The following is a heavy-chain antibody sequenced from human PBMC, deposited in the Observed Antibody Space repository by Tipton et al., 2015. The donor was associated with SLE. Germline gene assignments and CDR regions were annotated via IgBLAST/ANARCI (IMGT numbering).Heavy chain of an antibody. D-gene: IGHD2-15*01. CDR2: VFYSGRT. CDR1: GGSITSSYYY. V-gene: IGHV4-39*07. Sequence: LRLSCIVSGGSITSSYYYWAWVRQSPGKGLEWIGTVFYSGRTYHNLSLRSRVTISVDTSENQFSLRVTSVTAADTAVYFCARSVGYGGTFGTYWFGPWGLGTLVTVSA. CDR3: ARSVGYGGTFGTYWFGP. J-gene: IGHJ5*02.